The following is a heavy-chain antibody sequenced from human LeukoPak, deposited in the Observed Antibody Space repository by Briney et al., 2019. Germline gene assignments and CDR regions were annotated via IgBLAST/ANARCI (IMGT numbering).Heavy chain of an antibody. Sequence: GRSLRLSCAASGFTFSRNGMHWVRQAPGKGLEWVALIWYDGSKKYYADSVKGRFTISRDNSKNTLYLQMDSLRAEDTAAYYCARFNSWRFDYWGQGTLVTVSS. CDR3: ARFNSWRFDY. J-gene: IGHJ4*02. CDR1: GFTFSRNG. D-gene: IGHD2-15*01. V-gene: IGHV3-33*01. CDR2: IWYDGSKK.